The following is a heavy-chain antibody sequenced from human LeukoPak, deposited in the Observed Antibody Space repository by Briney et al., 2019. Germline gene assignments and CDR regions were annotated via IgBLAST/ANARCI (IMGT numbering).Heavy chain of an antibody. V-gene: IGHV3-30*18. D-gene: IGHD3-22*01. CDR2: ISQYSKRT. J-gene: IGHJ6*03. CDR3: AKDGGNYYDTAGNHLMRYYMDV. Sequence: GVSLTLSCATSVFTFSSQDLQWVGQDPPTPREGVTVISQYSKRTYHVDCVKGRFTISRDNSKNTLYLQMNSLRAEDTAVYYCAKDGGNYYDTAGNHLMRYYMDVWGKGTTVTVSS. CDR1: VFTFSSQD.